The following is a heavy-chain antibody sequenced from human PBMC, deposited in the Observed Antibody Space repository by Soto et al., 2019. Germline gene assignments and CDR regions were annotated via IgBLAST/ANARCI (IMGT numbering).Heavy chain of an antibody. V-gene: IGHV3-53*01. Sequence: VQLVESGGGLVQPGGSLRLSCAGSGFTVTDNTMTWVRQAPGRGPEWVSTIYYNGNTFHADSVWGRFTISRDTSKNMLFLQMNSLRAEDTAVYYCATGGDTAKDGYWGQGTLVTVSS. J-gene: IGHJ4*02. D-gene: IGHD5-18*01. CDR3: ATGGDTAKDGY. CDR1: GFTVTDNT. CDR2: IYYNGNT.